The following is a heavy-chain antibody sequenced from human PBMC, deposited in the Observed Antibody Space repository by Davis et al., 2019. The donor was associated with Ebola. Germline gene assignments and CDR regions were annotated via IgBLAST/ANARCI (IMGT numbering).Heavy chain of an antibody. J-gene: IGHJ6*02. D-gene: IGHD3-22*01. V-gene: IGHV1-69*13. CDR2: IIPIFGTA. Sequence: SVKVSCKASGGTFSSYAISWVRQAPGQGLEWMGGIIPIFGTANYAQKFQGRVTITADESTSTAYMELSSLRSEDTAVYYCARSDYYDSSGYLYYYYGMDVWGQGTTVTVSS. CDR1: GGTFSSYA. CDR3: ARSDYYDSSGYLYYYYGMDV.